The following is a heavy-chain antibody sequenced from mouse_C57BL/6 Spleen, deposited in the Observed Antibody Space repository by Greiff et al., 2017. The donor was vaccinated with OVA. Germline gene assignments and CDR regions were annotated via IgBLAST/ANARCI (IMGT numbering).Heavy chain of an antibody. CDR2: IDPENGDT. CDR1: GFNIKDDY. Sequence: EVQVVESGAELVRPGASVKLSCTASGFNIKDDYMHWVKQRPEQGLEWIGWIDPENGDTEYASKFQGKATITADTSSNTAYLQLSSLTSEDTAVYYCTPYSNSFAYWGQGTLVTVSA. CDR3: TPYSNSFAY. D-gene: IGHD2-5*01. V-gene: IGHV14-4*01. J-gene: IGHJ3*01.